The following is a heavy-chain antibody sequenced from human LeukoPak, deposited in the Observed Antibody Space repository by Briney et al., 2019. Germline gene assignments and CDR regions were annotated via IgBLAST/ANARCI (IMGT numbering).Heavy chain of an antibody. CDR3: ARVKASSTSWTFDQ. Sequence: PPETLSLTCSVSGGSTNSYYWSWIRQSGGKGLEWIGRIYSSGSTVYNPSLNSRLTMSIDTSKNQFSLTLKSVTATDTAVYYCARVKASSTSWTFDQWGQGALVTVSS. J-gene: IGHJ4*02. CDR2: IYSSGST. CDR1: GGSTNSYY. D-gene: IGHD2-2*01. V-gene: IGHV4-4*07.